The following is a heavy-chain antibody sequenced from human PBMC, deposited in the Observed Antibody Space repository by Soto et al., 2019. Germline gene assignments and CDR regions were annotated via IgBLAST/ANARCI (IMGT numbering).Heavy chain of an antibody. CDR2: IIPIFGTA. J-gene: IGHJ4*02. V-gene: IGHV1-69*13. CDR1: GYTFTGYY. Sequence: SVKVSCKASGYTFTGYYMHWVRQAPGQGLEWMGGIIPIFGTANYAQKFQGRVTITADESTSTAYMELSSLRSEDTAVYYCAADYSGSYYFDYWGQGTLVTASS. D-gene: IGHD1-26*01. CDR3: AADYSGSYYFDY.